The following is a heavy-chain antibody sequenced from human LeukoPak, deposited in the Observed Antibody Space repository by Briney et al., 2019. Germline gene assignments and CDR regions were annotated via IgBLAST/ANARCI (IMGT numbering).Heavy chain of an antibody. D-gene: IGHD3-22*01. CDR1: GGSFSGYY. V-gene: IGHV4-34*01. CDR2: INHSGST. Sequence: SGTLSLTCAVYGGSFSGYYWSWIRQPPGKGLEWIGEINHSGSTNYNPSLKSRVTISVDTSKNQFSLKLSSVTAADTAVYYCARTVYYYDSSGPSNWYFDLWGRGTLVTVSS. CDR3: ARTVYYYDSSGPSNWYFDL. J-gene: IGHJ2*01.